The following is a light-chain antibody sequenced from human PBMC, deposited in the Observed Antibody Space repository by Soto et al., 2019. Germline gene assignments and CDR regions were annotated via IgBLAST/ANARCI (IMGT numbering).Light chain of an antibody. J-gene: IGLJ3*02. CDR1: TGAVTSDYY. CDR2: RTS. Sequence: QAVVTQEPSLTVSPGGTVTLTCALTTGAVTSDYYPNWFQRKPGQALRTLIYRTSNKHSCTPPRFSGSLLGGKAALTLSGVQPEDEADYYCVLLYGGAWVFGGGTKLTVL. CDR3: VLLYGGAWV. V-gene: IGLV7-43*01.